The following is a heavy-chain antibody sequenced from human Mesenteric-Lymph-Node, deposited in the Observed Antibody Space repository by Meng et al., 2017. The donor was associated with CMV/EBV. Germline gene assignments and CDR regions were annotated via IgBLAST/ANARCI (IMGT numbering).Heavy chain of an antibody. CDR1: GFTFSSYW. D-gene: IGHD2-2*01. Sequence: GGALRLSCAASGFTFSSYWMHWVRQAPGKGLVWVSRINSDGSSTSYADSVKGRFSSSRDNAKNTLYLQMNSLRAEDTAVYYCTRVSCSSTSCSTIDYWGQGTLVPSPQ. J-gene: IGHJ4*02. V-gene: IGHV3-74*01. CDR2: INSDGSST. CDR3: TRVSCSSTSCSTIDY.